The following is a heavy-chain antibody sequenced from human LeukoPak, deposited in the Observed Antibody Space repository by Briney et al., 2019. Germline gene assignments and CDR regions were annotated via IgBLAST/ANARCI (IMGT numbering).Heavy chain of an antibody. J-gene: IGHJ5*02. V-gene: IGHV3-21*01. CDR2: ISSSGNFI. D-gene: IGHD6-19*01. Sequence: PGGSLRLSCTASGFTLSDYSMNWVRQAPGKGLEWVSPISSSGNFIEHADSVKGRFTISRDNAKDPLFLLMNSLRAEDTAVYYCARAGNSGWYFYPWGQGTLVTVSS. CDR3: ARAGNSGWYFYP. CDR1: GFTLSDYS.